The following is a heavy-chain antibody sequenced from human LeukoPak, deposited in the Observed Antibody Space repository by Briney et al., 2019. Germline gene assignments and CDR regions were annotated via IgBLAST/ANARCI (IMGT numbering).Heavy chain of an antibody. CDR2: ISAYNGNT. J-gene: IGHJ4*02. Sequence: ATVKVSCKASGYTFTSYGISWVRQAPGQGREWMGLISAYNGNTNYAQKLQGRVTMTTDTSTSTAYMELRSLRSDDTAVYYCARTINWNDAIDHSDYWGQGTLVTVSS. V-gene: IGHV1-18*01. CDR3: ARTINWNDAIDHSDY. D-gene: IGHD1-20*01. CDR1: GYTFTSYG.